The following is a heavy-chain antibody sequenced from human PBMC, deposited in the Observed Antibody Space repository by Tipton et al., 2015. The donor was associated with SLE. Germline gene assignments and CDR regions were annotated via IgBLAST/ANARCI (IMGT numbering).Heavy chain of an antibody. CDR1: GVSISSGGYS. V-gene: IGHV4-30-2*01. CDR2: IFHRGST. J-gene: IGHJ4*02. Sequence: TLSLTCTVSGVSISSGGYSLSWIRQPPGKGLEWIGYIFHRGSTYYNPSLKSRVTISVDTSKNQFSLKLSSVTAADTAVYYCAREIGGGSNDYWGQGTLVTVSS. CDR3: AREIGGGSNDY. D-gene: IGHD1-26*01.